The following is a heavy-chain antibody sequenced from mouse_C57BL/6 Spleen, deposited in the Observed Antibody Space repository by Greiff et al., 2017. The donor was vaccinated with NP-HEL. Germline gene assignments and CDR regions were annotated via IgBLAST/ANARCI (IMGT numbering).Heavy chain of an antibody. Sequence: QVHVKQSGAELVKPGASVKLSCKASGYTFTSYWMHWVKQRPGQGLEWIGMIHPNSGSTNYNEKFKSKATLTVDKSSSTAYMQLSSLTSEDSAVYYCAVYYSNFDYWGQGTTLTVSS. CDR3: AVYYSNFDY. D-gene: IGHD2-5*01. CDR1: GYTFTSYW. J-gene: IGHJ2*01. V-gene: IGHV1-64*01. CDR2: IHPNSGST.